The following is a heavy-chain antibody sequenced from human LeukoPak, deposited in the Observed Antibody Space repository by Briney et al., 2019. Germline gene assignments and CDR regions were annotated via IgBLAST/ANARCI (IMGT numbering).Heavy chain of an antibody. Sequence: GGSLRLSCAASGFTFSSYAMHWVRQAPGKGLEWVAVISYDGSNKYYADSVKGRFTISRDNSKNTLYLQMNSLRAEDTAVYYCARRRSSFDCWGQGTLVTVSS. CDR3: ARRRSSFDC. D-gene: IGHD6-6*01. V-gene: IGHV3-30-3*01. J-gene: IGHJ4*02. CDR1: GFTFSSYA. CDR2: ISYDGSNK.